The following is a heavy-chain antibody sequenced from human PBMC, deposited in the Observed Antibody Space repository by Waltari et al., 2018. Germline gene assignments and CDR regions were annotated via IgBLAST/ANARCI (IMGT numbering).Heavy chain of an antibody. V-gene: IGHV3-11*04. CDR1: GFSFSEYA. CDR3: VRDRVHFGMDV. CDR2: TTSSGSRV. J-gene: IGHJ6*01. Sequence: QVQLVESGGGSVKPGGPLRLPCTASGFSFSEYAMSWVRQVPGKGLEWIANTTSSGSRVHYADSVRGRFTISRDNAKNSLLLDMSSLRVEDTAVYFCVRDRVHFGMDVWGQGTTVIVSS.